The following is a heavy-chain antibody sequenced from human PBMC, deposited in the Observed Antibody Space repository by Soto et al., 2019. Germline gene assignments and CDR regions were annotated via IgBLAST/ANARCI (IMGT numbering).Heavy chain of an antibody. Sequence: GASVKVYCKASGYTFTSYYMHWVRQAPGQGLEWMGIINPSGGSTSYAQKFQGRVTMTMYTSTSTVYMELSSLRFEDTAVYYCARGSYSSGWYDYWGQGTLVTVSS. CDR3: ARGSYSSGWYDY. V-gene: IGHV1-46*03. J-gene: IGHJ4*02. CDR1: GYTFTSYY. CDR2: INPSGGST. D-gene: IGHD6-19*01.